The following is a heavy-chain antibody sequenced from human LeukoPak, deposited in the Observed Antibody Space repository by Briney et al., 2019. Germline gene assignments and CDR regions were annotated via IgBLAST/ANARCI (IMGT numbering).Heavy chain of an antibody. D-gene: IGHD6-13*01. V-gene: IGHV1-2*02. CDR2: INPNNGGT. Sequence: ASVKVSCKASLYTFTGYYMHWVRQAPGQGLEWMGWINPNNGGTNYAQKFQGRVTMTRDTSISTAYMELSRLRSDDTAVYYCARDSLRAAGIDYWGQGTLVTVSS. CDR3: ARDSLRAAGIDY. J-gene: IGHJ4*02. CDR1: LYTFTGYY.